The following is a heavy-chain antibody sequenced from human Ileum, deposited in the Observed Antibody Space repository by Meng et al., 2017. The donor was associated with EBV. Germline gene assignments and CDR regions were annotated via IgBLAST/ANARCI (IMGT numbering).Heavy chain of an antibody. D-gene: IGHD4-17*01. CDR1: GDSISSNNW. V-gene: IGHV4-4*02. J-gene: IGHJ4*02. CDR3: ASGRDYAWHS. Sequence: QVPLHVSCPGLVKPSGTLSLTCAVSGDSISSNNWWSWVRQPPGKGLEWIGEIYHSGSTNYNPSFKSRVTMSVDKSKNQISLNLSSVTAADTAVYYCASGRDYAWHSWGRGTLVTVSS. CDR2: IYHSGST.